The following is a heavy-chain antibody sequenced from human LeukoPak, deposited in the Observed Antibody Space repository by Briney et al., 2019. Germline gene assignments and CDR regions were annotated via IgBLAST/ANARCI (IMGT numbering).Heavy chain of an antibody. CDR2: IIPIFGAA. Sequence: ASVKVSCKASGGTFSSYAISWVRQAPGQGLEWMGGIIPIFGAANYAQKFQGRVTITADESTSTAYMELNSLRAEDTAVYYCAKDMTTAVAGTLFDCWGQGTLVTVSS. CDR1: GGTFSSYA. D-gene: IGHD6-19*01. V-gene: IGHV1-69*13. J-gene: IGHJ4*01. CDR3: AKDMTTAVAGTLFDC.